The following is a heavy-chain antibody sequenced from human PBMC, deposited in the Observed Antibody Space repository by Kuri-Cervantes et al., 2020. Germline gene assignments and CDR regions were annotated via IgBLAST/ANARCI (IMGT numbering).Heavy chain of an antibody. V-gene: IGHV4-34*01. Sequence: GSLRLSCAVYGGSFSGYYWSWIRQPPGKGLEWIGEINHSGSTNYNPSLKGRVTISVDTSKNQFSLKLSSVTAADTAVYYCAREGPTYYYGSGDFDYWGQGTLVTVSS. D-gene: IGHD3-10*01. J-gene: IGHJ4*02. CDR2: INHSGST. CDR1: GGSFSGYY. CDR3: AREGPTYYYGSGDFDY.